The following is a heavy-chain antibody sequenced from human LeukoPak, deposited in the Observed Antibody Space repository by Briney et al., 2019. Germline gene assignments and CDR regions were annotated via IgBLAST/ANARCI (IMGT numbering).Heavy chain of an antibody. J-gene: IGHJ4*02. D-gene: IGHD2-21*02. V-gene: IGHV3-7*01. CDR2: IKQEGTEK. CDR1: GFTFSSYW. CDR3: ARDWCGDCYVDY. Sequence: GGSLRLSCAASGFTFSSYWMSWVRQAPGKGLEWVANIKQEGTEKYYVDSVKGRFTISRDNAKNSLYLQMNSLRAEETAVYYCARDWCGDCYVDYWGQGTLVTVSS.